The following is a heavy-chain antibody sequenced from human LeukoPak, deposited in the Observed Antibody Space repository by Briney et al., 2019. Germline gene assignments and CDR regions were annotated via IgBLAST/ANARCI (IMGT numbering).Heavy chain of an antibody. CDR1: GYSFTSYW. V-gene: IGHV5-51*01. D-gene: IGHD5-18*01. Sequence: GESLKISCKGSGYSFTSYWIGWVRQMPGKGLEWMGSIYPGDSDTRYSPSFQGQVTISADKSISTAYLQWSSLKASDTAMYYCARHGGIQLWSVPGGYRGQGTLVTVSS. CDR2: IYPGDSDT. J-gene: IGHJ4*02. CDR3: ARHGGIQLWSVPGGY.